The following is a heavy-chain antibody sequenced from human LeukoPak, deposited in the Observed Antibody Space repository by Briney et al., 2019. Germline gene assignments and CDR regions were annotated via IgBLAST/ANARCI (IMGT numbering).Heavy chain of an antibody. CDR1: GFTFSSYV. V-gene: IGHV3-23*01. Sequence: GGSLRLSCAASGFTFSSYVMSWVRQAPGKGLEWVSAISGGGGSTYYADSVKGRFTISRDNSKNTLYLQVSSLRAEDTAVYRCAKGGRITAVLPFDYWGQGTLVTVSS. J-gene: IGHJ4*02. CDR3: AKGGRITAVLPFDY. CDR2: ISGGGGST. D-gene: IGHD6-13*01.